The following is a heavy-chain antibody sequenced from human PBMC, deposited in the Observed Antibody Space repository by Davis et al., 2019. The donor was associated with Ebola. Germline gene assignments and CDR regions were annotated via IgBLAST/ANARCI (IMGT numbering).Heavy chain of an antibody. Sequence: GESLKISCAASGFTFSSYSMNWVRQAPGKGLEWVSAIRGSGGTTYYGDSVKGRFTISRDNSKSTMYLQMSSLRAEDTAVYYCAKVTHDDFWSAHGMDVWGQGTTVTVSS. D-gene: IGHD3-3*01. CDR1: GFTFSSYS. CDR2: IRGSGGTT. V-gene: IGHV3-23*01. CDR3: AKVTHDDFWSAHGMDV. J-gene: IGHJ6*02.